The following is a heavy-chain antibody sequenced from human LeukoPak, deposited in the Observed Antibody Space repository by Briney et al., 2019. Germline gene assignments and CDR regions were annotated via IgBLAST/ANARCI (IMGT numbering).Heavy chain of an antibody. CDR1: GGSISSSSYY. Sequence: PSETLSLTCTVSGGSISSSSYYWGWIRQPPGKGLEWIGSIYYSGSTYYNPSLKSRVTISVDTSKNQFSLKLSSVTAADTAVYYCARDGNDSSGYYYNRWFDPLGQGTLVTVSS. CDR2: IYYSGST. V-gene: IGHV4-39*07. D-gene: IGHD3-22*01. J-gene: IGHJ5*02. CDR3: ARDGNDSSGYYYNRWFDP.